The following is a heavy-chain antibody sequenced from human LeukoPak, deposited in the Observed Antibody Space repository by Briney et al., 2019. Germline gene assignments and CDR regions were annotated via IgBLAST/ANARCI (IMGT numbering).Heavy chain of an antibody. D-gene: IGHD3-22*01. J-gene: IGHJ6*03. Sequence: PSETQSLTCAVYGGSFSGYYWSWIRQPPGKGLEWIGEINHSGSTNYNPSLKSRVTISVDTSKNQFSLKLSSVTAADTAVYYCARGLNYYDSSGYSSYYYYMDVWGKGTTVTVSS. CDR3: ARGLNYYDSSGYSSYYYYMDV. V-gene: IGHV4-34*01. CDR2: INHSGST. CDR1: GGSFSGYY.